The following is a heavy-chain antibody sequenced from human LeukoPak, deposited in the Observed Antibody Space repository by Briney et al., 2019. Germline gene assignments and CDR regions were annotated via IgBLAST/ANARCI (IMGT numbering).Heavy chain of an antibody. CDR3: ARAHTSSWYMDY. CDR1: GGSISSYY. V-gene: IGHV4-59*01. D-gene: IGHD6-13*01. J-gene: IGHJ4*02. CDR2: IYYSGST. Sequence: PSETLSLTCSVSGGSISSYYWSWIRQPPGKGLEWRGYIYYSGSTNYNPSLKSRVTISVDTSANKLSLKLSPVTAAATALYYCARAHTSSWYMDYWGQGTLVTVSS.